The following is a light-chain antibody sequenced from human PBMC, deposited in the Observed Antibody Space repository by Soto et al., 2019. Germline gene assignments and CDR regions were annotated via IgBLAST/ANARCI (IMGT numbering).Light chain of an antibody. CDR2: AAA. CDR3: QQYLSYPYT. J-gene: IGKJ2*01. Sequence: AIRMTQSPSSFSASTGDRVTITCRASQGISSYLAWYQQKPGKAPKLLIYAAATLQRGAPSSFSASGSGTDFTLTISRLQSEDFATYYCQQYLSYPYTFGQGTKLEI. CDR1: QGISSY. V-gene: IGKV1-8*01.